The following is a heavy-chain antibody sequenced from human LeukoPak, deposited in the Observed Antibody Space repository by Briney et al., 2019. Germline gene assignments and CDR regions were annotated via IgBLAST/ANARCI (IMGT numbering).Heavy chain of an antibody. CDR3: AKDKGGSYYALFDY. J-gene: IGHJ4*02. CDR2: LSGSGGST. V-gene: IGHV3-23*01. CDR1: GFTFSSYA. D-gene: IGHD1-26*01. Sequence: GGSLRLSCAASGFTFSSYALSWVRQAPGKGLECVPALSGSGGSTYYADSLKGRFTISRDNSKNTLYLQMNSARAEDTGVYFCAKDKGGSYYALFDYWGQGTLVTVSS.